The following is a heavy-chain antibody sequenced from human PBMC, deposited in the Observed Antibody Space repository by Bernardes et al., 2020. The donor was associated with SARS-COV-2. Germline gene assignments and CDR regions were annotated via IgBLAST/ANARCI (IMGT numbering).Heavy chain of an antibody. CDR3: AKAVRYHDAFDI. CDR1: GSTFSRRA. Sequence: RGSLRLSCAASGSTFSRRAMGWVRQPPGKGLEWVATFSASGHSTFYADSVKGRFTIPRDNSKNTLYVQMNNLKAEDTAVYYGAKAVRYHDAFDIWGQGTMVTVSS. V-gene: IGHV3-23*01. J-gene: IGHJ3*02. CDR2: FSASGHST. D-gene: IGHD3-9*01.